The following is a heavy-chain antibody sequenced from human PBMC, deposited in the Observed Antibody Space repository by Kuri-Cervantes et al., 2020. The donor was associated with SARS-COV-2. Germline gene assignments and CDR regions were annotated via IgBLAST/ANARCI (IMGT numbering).Heavy chain of an antibody. D-gene: IGHD4-17*01. V-gene: IGHV4-39*07. CDR3: ARVSTVTTKGKNYYYYGMDV. Sequence: SETLSLTCTVSGGSTSSSSYYWSWIRQPPGKGLEWMGEINHSGSTNYNPSLKSRVTISVDTSKNQFSLKLSSVTAADTAVYYCARVSTVTTKGKNYYYYGMDVWGQGTTVTVSS. CDR1: GGSTSSSSYY. CDR2: INHSGST. J-gene: IGHJ6*02.